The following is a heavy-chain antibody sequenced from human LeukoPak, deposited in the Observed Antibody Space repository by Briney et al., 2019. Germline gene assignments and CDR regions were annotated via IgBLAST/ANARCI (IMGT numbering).Heavy chain of an antibody. CDR2: IHSSGCT. Sequence: SETLSLTCTVSGGSISSNYWTWIRQPPGQGLEWIAYIHSSGCTNYNPSLKSRVTISVDTSKNQFSLKVTSVTAADTAVYYCAKRQGPESGSYDYFDPWGQGTLVTVSS. J-gene: IGHJ5*02. V-gene: IGHV4-4*09. D-gene: IGHD1-26*01. CDR3: AKRQGPESGSYDYFDP. CDR1: GGSISSNY.